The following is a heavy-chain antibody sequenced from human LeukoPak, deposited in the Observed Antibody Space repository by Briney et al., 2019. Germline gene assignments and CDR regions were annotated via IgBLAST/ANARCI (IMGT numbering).Heavy chain of an antibody. Sequence: GGSLRLSCAASGFTFSSYGMHWVRQAPGKGLEWVAVISYDGSNKYYADSVKGRFTISRDNSKNTLYLQMNSLRAEDTAVYYCARDGQITSFDYWGQGTQVTVSS. D-gene: IGHD5-24*01. CDR2: ISYDGSNK. V-gene: IGHV3-30*03. CDR1: GFTFSSYG. CDR3: ARDGQITSFDY. J-gene: IGHJ4*02.